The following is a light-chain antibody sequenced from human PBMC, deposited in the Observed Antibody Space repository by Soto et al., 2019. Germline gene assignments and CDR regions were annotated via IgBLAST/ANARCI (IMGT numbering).Light chain of an antibody. J-gene: IGKJ1*01. Sequence: EIGLTQYPGTLSRSPGERATLSCGASQSLSSRSLAWYQQKTGQAPRLLISGASSRAADIPERLSGSGYGTDFTLTINRMETEDFEVYYCQQYDSSTRTFGHGTQVDIK. CDR3: QQYDSSTRT. V-gene: IGKV3-20*01. CDR2: GAS. CDR1: QSLSSRS.